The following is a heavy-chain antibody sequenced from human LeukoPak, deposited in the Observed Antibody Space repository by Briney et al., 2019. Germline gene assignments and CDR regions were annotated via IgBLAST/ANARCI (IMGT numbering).Heavy chain of an antibody. D-gene: IGHD4-17*01. J-gene: IGHJ4*02. CDR3: ARDVDGDSFFDY. V-gene: IGHV3-7*01. CDR2: IKQDGSEK. Sequence: GSLRLSCAASGFTFSYYWMNWVRQAPGKGPECVANIKQDGSEKYYVDSVKGRFTISRDNAKNSLYLQMNSLRVEDTAVYYCARDVDGDSFFDYWGQGTLVTVSS. CDR1: GFTFSYYW.